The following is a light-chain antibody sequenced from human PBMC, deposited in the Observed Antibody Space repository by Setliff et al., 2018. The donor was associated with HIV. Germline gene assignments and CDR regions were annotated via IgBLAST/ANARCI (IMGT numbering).Light chain of an antibody. CDR3: SSYTSSSTQV. V-gene: IGLV2-14*01. CDR2: EVS. CDR1: SSDVGGYNY. J-gene: IGLJ1*01. Sequence: QSALTQPASVSGSPGQSITISCTGTSSDVGGYNYVSWYQQHPGKAPKLMIYEVSNRPSGVSNRFSGSKSGNTASLTISGLRAEDEADYYCSSYTSSSTQVFGTGTRSPS.